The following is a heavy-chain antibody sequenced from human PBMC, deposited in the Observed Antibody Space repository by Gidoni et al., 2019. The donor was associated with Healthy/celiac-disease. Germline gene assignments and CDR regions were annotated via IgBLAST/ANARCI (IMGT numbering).Heavy chain of an antibody. CDR1: AFTSGSYS. V-gene: IGHV3-48*04. D-gene: IGHD4-17*01. CDR3: AREGNYGDYVLPFDY. CDR2: ISSSSSTI. Sequence: EVHLVESGVCLVQPGGSLILSCAAYAFTSGSYSMNWVRQAPGKGLEWVSYISSSSSTIYYADSVKGRFTISRDNAKNSLYLQMNSLRAEDTAVYYCAREGNYGDYVLPFDYWGQGTLVTVSS. J-gene: IGHJ4*02.